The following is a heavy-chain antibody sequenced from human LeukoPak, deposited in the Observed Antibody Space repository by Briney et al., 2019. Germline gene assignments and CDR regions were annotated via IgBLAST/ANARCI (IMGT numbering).Heavy chain of an antibody. D-gene: IGHD2-21*02. CDR1: GGSIRSGAYY. CDR2: IYYSGST. V-gene: IGHV4-61*03. Sequence: SETLSLTCTVSGGSIRSGAYYWSWIRQPPGKGLEWIGYIYYSGSTNYNPSLKSRVTISVDTSKNHFSLKLSSVTAADTAVYYCARLRGGDYSSYNWFDPWGQGTLVTVSS. CDR3: ARLRGGDYSSYNWFDP. J-gene: IGHJ5*02.